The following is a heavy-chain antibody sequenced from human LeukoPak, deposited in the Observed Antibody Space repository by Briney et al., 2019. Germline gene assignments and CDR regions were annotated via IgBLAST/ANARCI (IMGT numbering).Heavy chain of an antibody. CDR1: GFTFISYS. Sequence: PGGSLRLSCAASGFTFISYSMTWVRQAPGKGLEWVSYINSGSSTMYYADSVKGRFTISRDNGKTSLYLQMNSLRDEDTAVYYCARDLYGSGSYYLYYYYGMDVWGQGTTVTVSS. J-gene: IGHJ6*02. CDR3: ARDLYGSGSYYLYYYYGMDV. D-gene: IGHD3-10*01. CDR2: INSGSSTM. V-gene: IGHV3-48*02.